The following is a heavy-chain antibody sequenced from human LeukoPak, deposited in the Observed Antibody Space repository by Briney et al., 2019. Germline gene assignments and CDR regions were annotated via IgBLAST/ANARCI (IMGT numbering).Heavy chain of an antibody. CDR1: GYTFTSYG. D-gene: IGHD5-12*01. V-gene: IGHV1-18*01. CDR3: ARYVEIVGTIDY. CDR2: ISAYNGNT. J-gene: IGHJ4*02. Sequence: ASVKVSCKASGYTFTSYGISWVRQAPGQGLEWMGWISAYNGNTNYAQKLQGRVTMTTDTSTSTAYMELSSLRSEDTAVYYCARYVEIVGTIDYWGQGTLVTVSS.